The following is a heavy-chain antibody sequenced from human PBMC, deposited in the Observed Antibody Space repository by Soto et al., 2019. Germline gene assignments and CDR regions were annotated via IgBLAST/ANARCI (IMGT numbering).Heavy chain of an antibody. CDR3: AKGSFICSSTSCSDY. CDR2: ISGSGGST. V-gene: IGHV3-23*01. Sequence: EVQLLESGGGLVQPGGSLRLSCAASGFTFSSYAMSWVRQAPGKGLEWVSAISGSGGSTYYADSVKGRFTISRDNSKNTLYLQMNSLRAEDTAAYYCAKGSFICSSTSCSDYWGQGTLVTVSS. J-gene: IGHJ4*02. D-gene: IGHD2-2*01. CDR1: GFTFSSYA.